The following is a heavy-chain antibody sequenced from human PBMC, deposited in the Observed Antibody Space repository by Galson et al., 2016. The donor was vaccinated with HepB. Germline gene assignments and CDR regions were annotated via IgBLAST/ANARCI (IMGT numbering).Heavy chain of an antibody. V-gene: IGHV3-33*01. J-gene: IGHJ6*02. CDR3: ARDLIGNLDV. CDR2: IWFNGRNE. Sequence: SLRLSCAASGFTFNTFGFHWVRQAPGKGLEWVAAIWFNGRNEYYADSVKGRFSISRDNSKNTMSLQMNNLRADDTAVYYCARDLIGNLDVWGQGTTVTVSS. D-gene: IGHD3-16*02. CDR1: GFTFNTFG.